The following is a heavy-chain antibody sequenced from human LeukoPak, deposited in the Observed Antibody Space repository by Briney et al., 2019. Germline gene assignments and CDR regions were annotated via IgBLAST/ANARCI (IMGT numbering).Heavy chain of an antibody. Sequence: PGGSLRLSCAASGFTFRSYAMHWVRQAPGKGLEWVAVISYDGSNKYYADSVKGRFTISRDNSKNTLYLQMNSLRAEDTAVYYCARDGRITGKRAAFDIWGQGTMVTVSS. CDR3: ARDGRITGKRAAFDI. D-gene: IGHD1-20*01. CDR1: GFTFRSYA. CDR2: ISYDGSNK. V-gene: IGHV3-30-3*01. J-gene: IGHJ3*02.